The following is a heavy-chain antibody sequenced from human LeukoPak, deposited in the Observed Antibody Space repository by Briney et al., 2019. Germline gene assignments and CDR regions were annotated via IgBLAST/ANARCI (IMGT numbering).Heavy chain of an antibody. J-gene: IGHJ4*02. CDR3: ARVVYGDYGAMAY. CDR1: GFTFRSYS. D-gene: IGHD4-17*01. CDR2: ISSSSSYI. V-gene: IGHV3-21*01. Sequence: GGSLRLSCAASGFTFRSYSMNWVRQAPAKGLEWVSSISSSSSYIYYADSVKGRFTISRDNAKNSLYLQMNSLRAEDTAVYYCARVVYGDYGAMAYWGQGTLVTVSS.